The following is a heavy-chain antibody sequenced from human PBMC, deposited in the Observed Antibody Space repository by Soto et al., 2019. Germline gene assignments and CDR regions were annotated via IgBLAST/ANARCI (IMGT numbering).Heavy chain of an antibody. CDR2: IYYSGST. CDR1: GGSISSGGYY. V-gene: IGHV4-31*03. J-gene: IGHJ4*02. D-gene: IGHD3-22*01. Sequence: SETLSLTCTVSGGSISSGGYYWSWIRQHPGKGLEWIGYIYYSGSTYYNPSLKSRVTISVDTSKNQFSLKLSSVTAADTAVYYCARVLYYYDSSGYYPGPYFDYWGQGTLVTVS. CDR3: ARVLYYYDSSGYYPGPYFDY.